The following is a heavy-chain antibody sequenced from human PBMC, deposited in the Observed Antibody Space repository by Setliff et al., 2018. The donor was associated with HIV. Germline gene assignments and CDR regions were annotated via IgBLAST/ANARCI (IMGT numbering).Heavy chain of an antibody. Sequence: ETLSLTCAVSDYSISIGYYWGWIRQPPGKGLEWIGTVYHTGSTYYSPSLQSRVTVSTDTSKNQFSLRLNSVTAADTAVYYCARVRLTMIMMVDYFDQWGQGTLVTVSS. V-gene: IGHV4-38-2*01. J-gene: IGHJ4*02. D-gene: IGHD3-22*01. CDR3: ARVRLTMIMMVDYFDQ. CDR1: DYSISIGYY. CDR2: VYHTGST.